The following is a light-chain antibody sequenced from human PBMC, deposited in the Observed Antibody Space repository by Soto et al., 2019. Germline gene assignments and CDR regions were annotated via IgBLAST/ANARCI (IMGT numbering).Light chain of an antibody. V-gene: IGLV2-8*01. CDR3: AAWDDSLNGHVV. CDR2: DVN. J-gene: IGLJ2*01. Sequence: QSALTQPPSASGSPGQSVTISCTGTSSDVGRYNHVSWYQQHPGKAPKLMIFDVNKRPSGVPDRFSGSKSGNTASLTVSGLQAEDEADYYCAAWDDSLNGHVVFGGGTKVTVL. CDR1: SSDVGRYNH.